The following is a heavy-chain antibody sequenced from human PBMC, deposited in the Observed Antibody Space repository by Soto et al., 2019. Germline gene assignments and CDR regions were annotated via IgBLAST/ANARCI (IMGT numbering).Heavy chain of an antibody. CDR1: GFTFSSYA. CDR2: ISSNGGST. J-gene: IGHJ6*02. V-gene: IGHV3-64*04. Sequence: LRLSCSASGFTFSSYAMHWVRQAPGKGLEYVSAISSNGGSTYYADSVKGRFTISRDNSKNTLYLQMNSLRAEDTAVYYCAKVGYGMDVWGQGTTVTVSS. CDR3: AKVGYGMDV.